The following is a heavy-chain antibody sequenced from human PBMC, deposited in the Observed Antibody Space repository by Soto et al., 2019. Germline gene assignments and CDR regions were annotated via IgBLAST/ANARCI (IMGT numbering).Heavy chain of an antibody. CDR1: GGSVSSHY. CDR2: IYISGNT. V-gene: IGHV4-4*07. Sequence: SETRSLTCSVSGGSVSSHYWSWVRQPAGKGLEWIGRIYISGNTKYNPSFKSRVTMSVDTSKNQVSLRLSSVTAADTAVYYCARELKPYNSGWYFTLSWSQGTQVTVSS. D-gene: IGHD6-19*01. J-gene: IGHJ5*02. CDR3: ARELKPYNSGWYFTLS.